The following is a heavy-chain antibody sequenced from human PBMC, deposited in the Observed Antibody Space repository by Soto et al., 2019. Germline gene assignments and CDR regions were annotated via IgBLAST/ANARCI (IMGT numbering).Heavy chain of an antibody. V-gene: IGHV4-34*01. J-gene: IGHJ6*02. CDR1: GGSFSGYY. D-gene: IGHD3-10*01. CDR2: INHSGST. Sequence: SETLSLTCAVYGGSFSGYYWSWIRQPPGKGLEWIGEINHSGSTNYNPSLKSRVTVSVDTSKNQFSLKLSSVTAADTAVYYCASGRVRGVIKTSYYYYYGMDVWGQGTTVTVSS. CDR3: ASGRVRGVIKTSYYYYYGMDV.